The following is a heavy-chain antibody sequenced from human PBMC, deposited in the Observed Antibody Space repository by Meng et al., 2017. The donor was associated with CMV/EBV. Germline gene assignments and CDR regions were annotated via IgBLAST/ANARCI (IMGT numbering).Heavy chain of an antibody. CDR3: ARLRSSGWVLDY. CDR1: GYNFPTYW. J-gene: IGHJ4*02. CDR2: IDPADSYT. D-gene: IGHD6-19*01. V-gene: IGHV5-10-1*01. Sequence: CKGSGYNFPTYWISWVRQMPGKGLEWMGRIDPADSYTNYNPSFQGHVTISADKSITTAYLQWSSLKASDTAMYYCARLRSSGWVLDYWGQGTLVTVSS.